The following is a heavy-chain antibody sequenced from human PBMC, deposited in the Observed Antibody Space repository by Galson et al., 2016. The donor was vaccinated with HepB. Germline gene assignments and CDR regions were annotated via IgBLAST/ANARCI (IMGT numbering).Heavy chain of an antibody. D-gene: IGHD6-13*01. CDR2: IAYGGSNK. CDR3: ARDARYSSNWYYGVASPGFYYYGMDV. CDR1: GFTFSSYT. J-gene: IGHJ6*02. Sequence: SLRLSCAASGFTFSSYTMHWVRQTPGKGLEWVALIAYGGSNKYYADSVKGRFTISRDNSKNTLYLQMNSLRVEDTAIYYCARDARYSSNWYYGVASPGFYYYGMDVWGQGTTVTVSS. V-gene: IGHV3-30*04.